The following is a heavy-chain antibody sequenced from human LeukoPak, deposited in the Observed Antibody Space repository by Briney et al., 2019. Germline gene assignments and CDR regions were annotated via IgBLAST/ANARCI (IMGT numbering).Heavy chain of an antibody. CDR2: MNPNSGNT. D-gene: IGHD2-2*01. V-gene: IGHV1-8*01. CDR3: ARGVVVPAAISLYYYMDV. Sequence: ASVKVSCKASGYTFTSYDINWVRQATGQGLEWMGWMNPNSGNTGYAQKFQGRVTMTRNTSISTAYMELSSLRSEDTAVYYCARGVVVPAAISLYYYMDVWGKGTTVTVSS. CDR1: GYTFTSYD. J-gene: IGHJ6*03.